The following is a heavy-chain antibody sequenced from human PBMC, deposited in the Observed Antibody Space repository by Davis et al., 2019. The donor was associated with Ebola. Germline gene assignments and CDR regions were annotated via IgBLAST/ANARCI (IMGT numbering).Heavy chain of an antibody. CDR3: ARGAPYDFWSLGYGMDV. CDR1: GGSISSGDYY. V-gene: IGHV4-30-4*01. D-gene: IGHD3-3*01. Sequence: SETLSLTCTVSGGSISSGDYYWSWIRQPPGKGLEWIGYIYYSGSTYYNPSLKSRVTISVDTSKNQFSLKLSSVTAADTAVYYCARGAPYDFWSLGYGMDVWGQGTTVTVSS. CDR2: IYYSGST. J-gene: IGHJ6*02.